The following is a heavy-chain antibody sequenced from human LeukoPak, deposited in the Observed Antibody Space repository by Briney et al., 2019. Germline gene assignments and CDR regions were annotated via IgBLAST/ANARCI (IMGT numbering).Heavy chain of an antibody. Sequence: PGGSLRLSCAASGFTFSSYAMSWVRQAPGKGLEWVASIKQDGSEKYYVDSVKGRFTISRDNAKNSLYLQMNSLRAEDTAVYYCARGEGLRIAAASATYFDYWGQGTLVTVSS. CDR2: IKQDGSEK. J-gene: IGHJ4*02. CDR3: ARGEGLRIAAASATYFDY. CDR1: GFTFSSYA. D-gene: IGHD6-13*01. V-gene: IGHV3-7*01.